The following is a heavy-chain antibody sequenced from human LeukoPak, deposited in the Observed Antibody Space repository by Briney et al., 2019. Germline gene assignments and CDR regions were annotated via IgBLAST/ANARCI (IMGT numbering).Heavy chain of an antibody. CDR2: ISSSSSYI. D-gene: IGHD2-2*01. Sequence: PGGSLRLSCAASGFTFSSYSMNWVRQAPGKGLEWASSISSSSSYIYYADSVKGQFTISRDNAKNSLYLQMNSLRAEDTAVYYCARDVWDIVVVPAAMPFGMDVWGQGTTVTVSS. J-gene: IGHJ6*02. CDR1: GFTFSSYS. V-gene: IGHV3-21*01. CDR3: ARDVWDIVVVPAAMPFGMDV.